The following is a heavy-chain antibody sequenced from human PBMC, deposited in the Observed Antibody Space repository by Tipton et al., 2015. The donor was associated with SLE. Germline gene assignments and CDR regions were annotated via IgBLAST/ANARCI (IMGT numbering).Heavy chain of an antibody. J-gene: IGHJ4*02. CDR1: GYTFINYG. CDR3: GRKVGFTPSDY. Sequence: QSGAEVKNPGASVKISCKASGYTFINYGISWVRQAPGQGLEWMGWISTYNGSTNYAQKVQGRATMITDTSTSTVYMELRSLRSDDTAIYYCGRKVGFTPSDYWGQGTLVTVSS. CDR2: ISTYNGST. V-gene: IGHV1-18*01. D-gene: IGHD1-26*01.